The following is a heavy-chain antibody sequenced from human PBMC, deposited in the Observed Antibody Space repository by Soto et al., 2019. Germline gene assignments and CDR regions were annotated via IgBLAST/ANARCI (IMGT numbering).Heavy chain of an antibody. V-gene: IGHV4-34*01. CDR1: GGSFSGYY. Sequence: SETLSLTCAVYGGSFSGYYWSWIRQPPGKGLEWIGEINHSGSTNYNLSLKSRVTISVDTSKNQFSLKLSSVTAADTAVYYCATRGIAAAGTGRAFDIWGQGTMVTVSS. CDR3: ATRGIAAAGTGRAFDI. D-gene: IGHD6-13*01. J-gene: IGHJ3*02. CDR2: INHSGST.